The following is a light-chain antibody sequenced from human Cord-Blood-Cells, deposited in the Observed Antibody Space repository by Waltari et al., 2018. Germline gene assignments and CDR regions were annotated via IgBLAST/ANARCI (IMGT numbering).Light chain of an antibody. CDR1: SGINVGTYR. CDR2: YKSDSDE. J-gene: IGLJ3*02. V-gene: IGLV5-45*02. CDR3: MIWHSSAWV. Sequence: AMLTQPSSLSASPGASASLTCTLRSGINVGTYRISGYQTKPGRPPQYVLRYKSDSDEQQGSGAPSLFSGSKDASANAGILLISGLQSEDEADYYCMIWHSSAWVFGGGTKLTVL.